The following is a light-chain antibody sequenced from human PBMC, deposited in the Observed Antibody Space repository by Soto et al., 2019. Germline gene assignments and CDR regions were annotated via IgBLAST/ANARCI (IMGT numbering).Light chain of an antibody. J-gene: IGKJ1*01. CDR2: AAS. CDR3: QQSYSTPQT. V-gene: IGKV1-39*01. Sequence: DIQMTQSPSSLSASVGDRVTITCRASQTITTFLNWYQQRPGEAPKLLIYAASSLQSGVPSRFSGSGSGTDFTLTISSLQPEDFATYFSQQSYSTPQTFGQGTKVEIK. CDR1: QTITTF.